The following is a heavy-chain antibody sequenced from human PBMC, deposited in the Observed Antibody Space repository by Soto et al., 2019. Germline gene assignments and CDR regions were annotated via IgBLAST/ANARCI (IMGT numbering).Heavy chain of an antibody. CDR1: GFSLTTSGVG. D-gene: IGHD3-3*01. CDR2: ISWDDDT. J-gene: IGHJ3*01. V-gene: IGHV2-5*02. CDR3: VRLWSGFCVPRNRDAFDL. Sequence: QITLTESGPPLVRPPPALTLACSLSGFSLTTSGVGVGWIRQPPGKALEFLALISWDDDTRHRPSLRTRLTTTKDTAKGLVVLTMTTVDPVDAATYYCVRLWSGFCVPRNRDAFDLWAAGRMVSVSS.